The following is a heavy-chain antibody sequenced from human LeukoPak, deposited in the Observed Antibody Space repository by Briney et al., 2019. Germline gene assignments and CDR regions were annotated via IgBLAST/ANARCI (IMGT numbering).Heavy chain of an antibody. CDR2: ISWNSGSI. V-gene: IGHV3-9*01. J-gene: IGHJ6*02. CDR3: AKDIGYSSSWYYYYYGMDV. Sequence: AGGSLRLSCAASGFTFDDYAMHWVRQAPGKGLEWVSGISWNSGSIGYADSVKGRFTISRDNAKNSLYLQMNSLRAEDTALYYCAKDIGYSSSWYYYYYGMDVWGQGTTVTVSS. D-gene: IGHD6-13*01. CDR1: GFTFDDYA.